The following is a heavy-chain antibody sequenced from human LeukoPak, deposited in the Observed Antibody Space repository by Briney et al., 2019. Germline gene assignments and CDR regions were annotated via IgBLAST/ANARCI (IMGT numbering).Heavy chain of an antibody. Sequence: GGSLRLSCAASGFTFSNYALSWVRQAPGKGLEWVSAISGTGGSTFYADSVKGRFTISRDNSKNTLFLQMNSLRADDMAVYYCAESSGAFPYYFDHWGQGTLVTVSS. V-gene: IGHV3-23*01. J-gene: IGHJ4*02. CDR2: ISGTGGST. CDR1: GFTFSNYA. D-gene: IGHD2-15*01. CDR3: AESSGAFPYYFDH.